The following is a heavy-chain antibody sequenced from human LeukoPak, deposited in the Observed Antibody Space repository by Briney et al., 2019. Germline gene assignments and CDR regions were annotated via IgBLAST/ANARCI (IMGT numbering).Heavy chain of an antibody. CDR1: GFAFSSYG. CDR3: ARDSHSYSSGLDAFDI. D-gene: IGHD6-19*01. V-gene: IGHV3-30*02. Sequence: GGSLRLSCAASGFAFSSYGMHWVRQAPGKGLEWVAFIRYDGSNKYYANSVKGRFTISRDNAKNSLYLQMNSLRSDDTAVYYCARDSHSYSSGLDAFDIWGQGTMVTVSS. J-gene: IGHJ3*02. CDR2: IRYDGSNK.